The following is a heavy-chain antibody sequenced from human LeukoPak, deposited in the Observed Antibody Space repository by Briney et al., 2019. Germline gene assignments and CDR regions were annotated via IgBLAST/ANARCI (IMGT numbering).Heavy chain of an antibody. D-gene: IGHD5-18*01. CDR2: MKQDGSEK. J-gene: IGHJ4*02. CDR1: GFTFSKYW. CDR3: AGSPRGYSYGGYDY. Sequence: PGGSLRLSCAASGFTFSKYWMNWVRQAPGKGLEWVADMKQDGSEKYYVDSVRGRFTISRDNAKNSLYLQMNSLRAEDTAVYYCAGSPRGYSYGGYDYWGQGTLVTVSS. V-gene: IGHV3-7*01.